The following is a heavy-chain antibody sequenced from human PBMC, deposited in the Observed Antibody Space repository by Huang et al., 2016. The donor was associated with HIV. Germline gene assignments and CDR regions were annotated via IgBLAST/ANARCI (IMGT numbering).Heavy chain of an antibody. D-gene: IGHD4-17*01. V-gene: IGHV1-8*02. CDR2: MNPNTGNT. J-gene: IGHJ4*02. Sequence: QVHLVQSGAEVKKPGASVKVSCKASGYTFTNYDINWVRQAPGRGLEWMGVMNPNTGNTGFAHSFQGRVTMTRKTSITTAYMELTSLTSEDTAVYYCARSAYGDLDYWGLGTLVIVSS. CDR3: ARSAYGDLDY. CDR1: GYTFTNYD.